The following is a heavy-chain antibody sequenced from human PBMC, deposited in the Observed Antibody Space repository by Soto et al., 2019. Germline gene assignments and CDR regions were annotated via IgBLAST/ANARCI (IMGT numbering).Heavy chain of an antibody. D-gene: IGHD3-3*01. CDR1: GFIFTRYS. CDR2: ISSSSSYI. CDR3: ARELLEWLLNYYYGMDV. V-gene: IGHV3-21*01. Sequence: GGSLRLSCAASGFIFTRYSMNWVRQAPGKGLEWVSSISSSSSYIYYADSVKGRFTISRDNAKNSLYLQMNSLRAEDTAVYYCARELLEWLLNYYYGMDVWGQGTTVTVSS. J-gene: IGHJ6*02.